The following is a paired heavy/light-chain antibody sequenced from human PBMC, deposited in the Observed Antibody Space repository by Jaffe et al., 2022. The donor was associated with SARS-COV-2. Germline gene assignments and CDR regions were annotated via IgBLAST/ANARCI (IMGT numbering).Heavy chain of an antibody. Sequence: QITLKESGPTLVKPTQTLTLTCTFSGFSLNTNRVSVAWIRQPPGKALEWLALIYWDDDKRYSPSLKSRLTITKDTSKNQVVLTMTNMDPVDTATYYCAHPLRNDYSDYPTWSFDHWGQGALVTVSS. CDR3: AHPLRNDYSDYPTWSFDH. CDR2: IYWDDDK. V-gene: IGHV2-5*02. D-gene: IGHD4-17*01. CDR1: GFSLNTNRVS. J-gene: IGHJ4*02.
Light chain of an antibody. CDR3: QQYKNWPPIT. CDR1: QSVRSS. Sequence: EIVMTQSPATLSVSPGERATLSCRASQSVRSSLAWYQQKPGQAPRLLIYGVSTRATGIPARFSGSGSGTEFTLTISSLQSEDFAVYYCQQYKNWPPITFGQGTRLEIK. J-gene: IGKJ5*01. CDR2: GVS. V-gene: IGKV3-15*01.